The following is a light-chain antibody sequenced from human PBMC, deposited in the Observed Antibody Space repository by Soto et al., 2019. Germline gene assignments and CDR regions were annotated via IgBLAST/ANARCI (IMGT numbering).Light chain of an antibody. J-gene: IGKJ4*01. Sequence: DIQMTQSPSPLSASVGDRVTITCRASQPINRWLAWYQQKPGKAPKLLIYAASSLHTGVQLRFSGSGSGTDFSLTISSLQPEDFATYYCKQSKSFPLTFGGGTKVDIK. CDR2: AAS. CDR1: QPINRW. V-gene: IGKV1-12*01. CDR3: KQSKSFPLT.